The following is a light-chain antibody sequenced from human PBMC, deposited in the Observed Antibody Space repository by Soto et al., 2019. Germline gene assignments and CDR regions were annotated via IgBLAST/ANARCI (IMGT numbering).Light chain of an antibody. CDR2: ADA. Sequence: QSALTQPASVSGSPLQSITISRTETSNDVGNYTLVTWHQQHTGKAPKLMIYADATWRSGVSYRMSGSRSGNPDFLTISGIQDVYADDYYCCSNVVGGVDVFGSGPKVTVL. V-gene: IGLV2-23*01. J-gene: IGLJ1*01. CDR1: SNDVGNYTL. CDR3: CSNVVGGVDV.